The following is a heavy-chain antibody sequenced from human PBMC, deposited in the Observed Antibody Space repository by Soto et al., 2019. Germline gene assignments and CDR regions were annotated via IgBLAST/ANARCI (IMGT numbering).Heavy chain of an antibody. CDR2: VSSSGNS. D-gene: IGHD4-17*01. Sequence: SETLSLTCTVSGDSISSATHYWNWIRQHPGKGLEWIGYVSSSGNSYYSPSLKSRVTISVDLSKNQFSLRLSSVTTADTALYYCARTTAVPNTLRSRYFFDYWGQGTLVTVSS. CDR1: GDSISSATHY. J-gene: IGHJ4*02. V-gene: IGHV4-31*03. CDR3: ARTTAVPNTLRSRYFFDY.